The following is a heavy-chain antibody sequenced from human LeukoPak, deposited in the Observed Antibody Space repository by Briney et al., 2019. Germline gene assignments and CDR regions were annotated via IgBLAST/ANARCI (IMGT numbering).Heavy chain of an antibody. V-gene: IGHV1-18*01. CDR1: GYTFTSYG. D-gene: IGHD3-10*01. CDR3: AGGVRMVRGIYYFDY. CDR2: ISAYNGNT. J-gene: IGHJ4*02. Sequence: ASVKVSCKASGYTFTSYGISWVRQAPGQGLEWMGWISAYNGNTNYAQKLQGRVTMTTDTSTSTAYMELRSLRSDDTAVYYCAGGVRMVRGIYYFDYWGQGTLVTVSS.